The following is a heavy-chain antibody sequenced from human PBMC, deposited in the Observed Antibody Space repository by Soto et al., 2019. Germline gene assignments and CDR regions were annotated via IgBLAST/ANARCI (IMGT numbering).Heavy chain of an antibody. J-gene: IGHJ4*02. Sequence: EVRLLDSGGGLVQPGGSLRLSCAASGFTFITYAMGWVRQAPGKGLEWVSIISGSGGSTYYPDSVKGRFTISRDNSKNTLYLQMNSLRAVDTAVYYCAKLPAAQSYFDFWGQATPVTVSS. D-gene: IGHD2-2*01. CDR3: AKLPAAQSYFDF. CDR2: ISGSGGST. CDR1: GFTFITYA. V-gene: IGHV3-23*01.